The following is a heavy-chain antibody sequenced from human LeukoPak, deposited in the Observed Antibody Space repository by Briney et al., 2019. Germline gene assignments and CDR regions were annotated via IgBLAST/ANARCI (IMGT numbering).Heavy chain of an antibody. J-gene: IGHJ4*02. D-gene: IGHD5-18*01. CDR3: AREGGYSYGYFDY. V-gene: IGHV4-59*01. CDR2: IYYSGST. CDR1: GGSISNYY. Sequence: TPSETLSLTCTVSGGSISNYYWSCIRQPPGKGLEWIGYIYYSGSTNYNPSLKSRATISVDTSKNQFSLKLSSVTAADTAVYYCAREGGYSYGYFDYWGQGTLVTVSS.